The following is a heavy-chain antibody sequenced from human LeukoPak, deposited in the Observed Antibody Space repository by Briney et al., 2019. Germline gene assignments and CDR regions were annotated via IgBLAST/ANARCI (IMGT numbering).Heavy chain of an antibody. CDR3: AKDIGYDYYFDY. D-gene: IGHD5-12*01. CDR1: GFTFINYA. V-gene: IGHV3-23*01. Sequence: GGSLRLSCAASGFTFINYAMSWVRQAPGKGLEWVSDINGSGGRTYYADSVKGRFTISRDNSKNTLYLQMNSLRAEDTAVYYCAKDIGYDYYFDYWGQGTLVTVSS. CDR2: INGSGGRT. J-gene: IGHJ4*02.